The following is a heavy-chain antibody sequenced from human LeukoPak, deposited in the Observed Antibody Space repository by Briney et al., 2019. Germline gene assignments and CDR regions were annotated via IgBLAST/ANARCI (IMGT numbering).Heavy chain of an antibody. CDR2: ISWNSGSI. CDR1: GFTFDDYA. D-gene: IGHD4-17*01. CDR3: AKDINYGDYGRFDY. Sequence: GGSLRLSCAASGFTFDDYAMHWVRQAPGKGLEWVSGISWNSGSIGYADSVKGRFTISRDNAKNSLYLQMNSLRAEDTALYYCAKDINYGDYGRFDYWGQGTLVTVSS. J-gene: IGHJ4*02. V-gene: IGHV3-9*01.